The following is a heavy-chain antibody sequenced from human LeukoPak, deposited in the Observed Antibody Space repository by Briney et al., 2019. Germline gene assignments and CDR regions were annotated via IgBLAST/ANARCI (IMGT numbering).Heavy chain of an antibody. CDR2: IRFDGSNK. V-gene: IGHV3-30*02. CDR1: GLTFSSYG. D-gene: IGHD6-19*01. Sequence: GGSLRLSCAASGLTFSSYGMHWVRQAPGKGLEWVAFIRFDGSNKYYADSVKGRFTLSRDNSKNTVYLQMNTLRPEDTAVYYCAKDGSSGWSYYFDYWGQGTLVTVSS. CDR3: AKDGSSGWSYYFDY. J-gene: IGHJ4*02.